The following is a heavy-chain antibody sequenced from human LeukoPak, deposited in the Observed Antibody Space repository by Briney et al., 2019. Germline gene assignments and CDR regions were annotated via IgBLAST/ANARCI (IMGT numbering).Heavy chain of an antibody. CDR2: INPSGGST. CDR1: GYSFTSYD. D-gene: IGHD5-18*01. CDR3: ARDGLTPGRGYSYGFTIYYYYYMDV. V-gene: IGHV1-46*01. Sequence: ASVKVSCKASGYSFTSYDINWVRQATGQGLEWMGIINPSGGSTSYAQKFQGRVTMTRDTSTSTVYMELSSLRSEDTAVYYCARDGLTPGRGYSYGFTIYYYYYMDVWGKGTTVTISS. J-gene: IGHJ6*03.